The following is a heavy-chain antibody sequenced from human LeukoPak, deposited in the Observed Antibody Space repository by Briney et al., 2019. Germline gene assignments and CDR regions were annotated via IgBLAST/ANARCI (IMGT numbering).Heavy chain of an antibody. D-gene: IGHD1-26*01. CDR3: AKPVRGSNRPYYFDY. Sequence: GGSLRLSCAASGFTFSSYAMSWVRQAPGKGLEWVSAISGSGGSTFYADSVKGRFTISRDNSKNTLYLQMNSLRAEDTAVYYCAKPVRGSNRPYYFDYWGQGTLVTVSS. V-gene: IGHV3-23*01. CDR2: ISGSGGST. CDR1: GFTFSSYA. J-gene: IGHJ4*02.